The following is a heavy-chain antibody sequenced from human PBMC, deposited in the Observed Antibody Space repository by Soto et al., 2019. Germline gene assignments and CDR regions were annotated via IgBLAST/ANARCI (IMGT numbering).Heavy chain of an antibody. Sequence: PSETLSLTCTVSGGSISSSSYYWGWIRQPPGKGLEWIGSIYYSGSTYYNPSLKSRVTISVDTSKNQFSLKLSSVTAADTAVYYCATRSSGGSGEYFDYWGQGTLVTVSS. V-gene: IGHV4-39*01. CDR2: IYYSGST. CDR3: ATRSSGGSGEYFDY. J-gene: IGHJ4*02. CDR1: GGSISSSSYY. D-gene: IGHD2-15*01.